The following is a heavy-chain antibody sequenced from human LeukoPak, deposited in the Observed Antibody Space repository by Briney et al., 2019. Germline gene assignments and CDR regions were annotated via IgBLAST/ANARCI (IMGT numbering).Heavy chain of an antibody. CDR2: ISWDGGST. J-gene: IGHJ4*02. Sequence: PGGSLRLSCAASGFTFDDYTMHWVRQTPGKGLEWVSLISWDGGSTYYADSVEGRFTISRDNSKNTVYLQMNSLRAEDTAVYYCARDLYGDNDLNFEYWGQGTLVTVSS. CDR3: ARDLYGDNDLNFEY. V-gene: IGHV3-43*01. CDR1: GFTFDDYT. D-gene: IGHD4-17*01.